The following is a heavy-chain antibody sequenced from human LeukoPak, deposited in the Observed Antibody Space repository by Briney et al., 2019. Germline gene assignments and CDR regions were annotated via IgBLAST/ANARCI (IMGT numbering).Heavy chain of an antibody. CDR3: ANSWYPDY. CDR1: GFTFGDYA. J-gene: IGHJ4*02. D-gene: IGHD6-13*01. V-gene: IGHV3-23*01. CDR2: ISGSGGST. Sequence: GRSLRLSCTVSGFTFGDYAMSWVRQAPGKGLEWVSAISGSGGSTYYADSVKGRFTISRDNSKNTLYLQMNSLRAEDTAVYYCANSWYPDYWGQGTLVTVSS.